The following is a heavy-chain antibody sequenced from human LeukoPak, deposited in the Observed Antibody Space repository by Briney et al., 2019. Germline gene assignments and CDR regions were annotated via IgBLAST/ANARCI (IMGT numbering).Heavy chain of an antibody. J-gene: IGHJ5*02. D-gene: IGHD1-14*01. CDR3: AKDLPDPALAHEKTNWFDP. CDR1: GFTFSSYS. Sequence: GGSLRLSCAASGFTFSSYSMNWVRQAPGKGLEWVAVISYDGSNKYYADSVKGRFTISRDNSKNTLYLQMNSLRAEDTAVYYCAKDLPDPALAHEKTNWFDPWGQGTLVTVSS. CDR2: ISYDGSNK. V-gene: IGHV3-30*18.